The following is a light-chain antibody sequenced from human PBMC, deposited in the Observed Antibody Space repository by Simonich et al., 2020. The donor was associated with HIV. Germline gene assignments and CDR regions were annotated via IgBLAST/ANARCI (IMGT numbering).Light chain of an antibody. CDR3: CSYAGSSTWV. J-gene: IGLJ3*02. CDR1: TSDVGSYNL. V-gene: IGLV2-23*01. CDR2: EAN. Sequence: QSALTQPASVSGSPGQSITISCTGTTSDVGSYNLVSWYQQHPGKAPKLMIYEANKRPAGVSKRCSGSESGNTASLTISGLQAEDEADYYCCSYAGSSTWVFGGGTKLTVL.